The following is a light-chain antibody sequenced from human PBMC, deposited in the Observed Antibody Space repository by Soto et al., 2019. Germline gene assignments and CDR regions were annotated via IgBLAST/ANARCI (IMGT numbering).Light chain of an antibody. CDR2: DVS. CDR1: SSDVGGYNQ. V-gene: IGLV2-14*03. Sequence: QSALTQPASVSGSPGQSITISCTGTSSDVGGYNQISWYQHHPGEAPKLMIYDVSNRPSGVSNRFSGSKSGNTASLTISGLQPEDEADYYCSSYTTSSTLVFGTGTKLTVL. CDR3: SSYTTSSTLV. J-gene: IGLJ1*01.